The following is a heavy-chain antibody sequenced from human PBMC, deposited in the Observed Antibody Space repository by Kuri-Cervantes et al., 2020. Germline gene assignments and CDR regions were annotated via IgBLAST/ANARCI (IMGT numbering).Heavy chain of an antibody. CDR2: FDPEDGET. J-gene: IGHJ5*02. V-gene: IGHV1-24*01. CDR1: GYTLTELS. Sequence: ASVKVSCKVSGYTLTELSMHWVRQAPGKGLEWMGGFDPEDGETIYAQKFQGRVTMTEDTSTDTAYMELRSLRSDDTAVYYCARDENSSGRQTNWFDPWGQGTLVTVSS. D-gene: IGHD6-19*01. CDR3: ARDENSSGRQTNWFDP.